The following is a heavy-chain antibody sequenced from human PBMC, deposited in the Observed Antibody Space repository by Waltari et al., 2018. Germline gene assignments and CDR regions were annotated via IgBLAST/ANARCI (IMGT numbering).Heavy chain of an antibody. CDR2: IYYSGST. Sequence: QVQLQESGPGLVKPSETLSLTCTVSGGSISSYYWSWIRPPPGKGLEWIGYIYYSGSTNYNPSLKSRVTISVDTSKNQFSLKLSSVTAADTAVYYCARGLSGYDHQGFDYWGQGTLVTVSS. CDR1: GGSISSYY. CDR3: ARGLSGYDHQGFDY. V-gene: IGHV4-59*01. D-gene: IGHD5-12*01. J-gene: IGHJ4*02.